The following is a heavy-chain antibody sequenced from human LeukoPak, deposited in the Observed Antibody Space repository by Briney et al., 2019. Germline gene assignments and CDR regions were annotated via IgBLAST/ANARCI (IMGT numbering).Heavy chain of an antibody. D-gene: IGHD3/OR15-3a*01. V-gene: IGHV3-48*03. Sequence: GGSLRLSCAASGFTLSSYDMNWVRQAPGKGLEWVSYISESDTTIYYADSVKGRFTISRDNAKNSLYLQMNSLRVEDTAVYYCARWEIFGPNYYHYMDVWGNGTTVTVSS. CDR3: ARWEIFGPNYYHYMDV. CDR1: GFTLSSYD. J-gene: IGHJ6*03. CDR2: ISESDTTI.